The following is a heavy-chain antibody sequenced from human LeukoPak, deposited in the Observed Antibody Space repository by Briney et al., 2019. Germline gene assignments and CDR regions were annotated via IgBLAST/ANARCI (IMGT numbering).Heavy chain of an antibody. CDR3: AREAYYDILTGWNNYYLDY. CDR1: GFTFSSYS. CDR2: ISSSSSYI. D-gene: IGHD3-9*01. Sequence: VGSLRLSCAASGFTFSSYSMNWVRQAPGKGLEWVSSISSSSSYIYYADSVKGRFTISRDNAKNSLYLQMNSLRAEDTAVYYCAREAYYDILTGWNNYYLDYWGQGTLVTVSS. V-gene: IGHV3-21*01. J-gene: IGHJ4*02.